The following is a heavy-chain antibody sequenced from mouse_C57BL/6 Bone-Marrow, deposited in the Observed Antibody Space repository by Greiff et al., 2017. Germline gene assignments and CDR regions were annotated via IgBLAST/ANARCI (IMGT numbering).Heavy chain of an antibody. V-gene: IGHV1-80*01. J-gene: IGHJ2*01. CDR2: IYPGDGDT. Sequence: QVQLQQSGAELVKPGASVKISCKASGYAFSSYWMNWVKQRPGKGLEWIGQIYPGDGDTNYNGKFKGKATLTADKSSSTAYMQRSSLTSEDSAVYFCARLGYYCSSHYFDYWGQGTTLTVSS. CDR1: GYAFSSYW. CDR3: ARLGYYCSSHYFDY. D-gene: IGHD1-1*01.